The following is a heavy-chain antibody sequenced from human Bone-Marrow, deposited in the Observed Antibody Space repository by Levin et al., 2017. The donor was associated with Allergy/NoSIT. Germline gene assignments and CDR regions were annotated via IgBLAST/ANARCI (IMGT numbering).Heavy chain of an antibody. CDR3: ARASARYCSGGSCADY. J-gene: IGHJ4*02. CDR1: GFTFSSYS. D-gene: IGHD2-15*01. V-gene: IGHV3-21*01. Sequence: GGSLRLSCAASGFTFSSYSMNWVRQAPGKGLEWVSSISSSSSYIYYADSVKGRFTISRDNAKNSLYLQMNSLRAEDTAVYYCARASARYCSGGSCADYWGQGTLVTVSS. CDR2: ISSSSSYI.